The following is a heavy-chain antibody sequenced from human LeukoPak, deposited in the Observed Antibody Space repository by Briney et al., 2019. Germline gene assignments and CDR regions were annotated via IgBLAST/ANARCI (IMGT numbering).Heavy chain of an antibody. CDR2: INQDGSEK. J-gene: IGHJ4*02. Sequence: GGSLRLSCAASGFTFSNYWMTWVRQAPGKGLEWVANINQDGSEKYYVDSVKGRFTISRDNTKNSLHLQMNSLRAEDTAVYYCARGTTVTPHPIPFDYWGQGTLVTVSS. CDR1: GFTFSNYW. D-gene: IGHD4-17*01. V-gene: IGHV3-7*04. CDR3: ARGTTVTPHPIPFDY.